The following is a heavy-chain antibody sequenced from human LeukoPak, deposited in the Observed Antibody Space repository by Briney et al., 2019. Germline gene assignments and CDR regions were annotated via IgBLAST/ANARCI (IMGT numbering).Heavy chain of an antibody. V-gene: IGHV5-10-1*01. CDR2: IDHSDSYT. D-gene: IGHD5-12*01. Sequence: GGSLQISSKGSGCGFTSYWISWVRPKPGKGLGGRGRIDHSDSYTNYSPSFQGHVTISADKSISTAYLQWSSLKASDTAMYYSARLSPDIVATITGSDSPYFDYWGQGTLVTVSS. CDR1: GCGFTSYW. CDR3: ARLSPDIVATITGSDSPYFDY. J-gene: IGHJ4*02.